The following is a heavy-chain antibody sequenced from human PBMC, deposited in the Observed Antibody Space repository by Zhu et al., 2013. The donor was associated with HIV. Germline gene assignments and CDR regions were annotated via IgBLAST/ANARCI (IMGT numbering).Heavy chain of an antibody. CDR3: ARDSEDIVATIAYYYGMDV. J-gene: IGHJ6*02. CDR2: ISSSSSYI. V-gene: IGHV3-21*01. Sequence: EVQLVESGGGLVKPGGSLRLSCAASGFTFSSYSMNWVRQAPGKGLEWVSSISSSSSYIYYADSVKGRFTISRDNAKNSLYLQMNSLRAEDTAVHYCARDSEDIVATIAYYYGMDVWGQGTTVTVSS. D-gene: IGHD5-12*01. CDR1: GFTFSSYS.